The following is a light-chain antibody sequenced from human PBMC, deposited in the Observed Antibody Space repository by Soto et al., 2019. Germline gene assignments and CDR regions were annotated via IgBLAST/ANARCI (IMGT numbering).Light chain of an antibody. J-gene: IGKJ5*01. Sequence: IVLTQSPGTLALSQGERATLFXRVSHSVATTYLAWYQPHFGXAPRLXXHAXSSRATGSPDRFSGGGSATDFTLTISRLDHYDSAVYYFQQYGDVPLTVGQGTRLEI. V-gene: IGKV3-20*01. CDR1: HSVATTY. CDR3: QQYGDVPLT. CDR2: AXS.